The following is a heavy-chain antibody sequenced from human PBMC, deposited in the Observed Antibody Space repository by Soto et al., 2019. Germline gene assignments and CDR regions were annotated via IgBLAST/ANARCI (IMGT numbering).Heavy chain of an antibody. J-gene: IGHJ4*02. V-gene: IGHV4-59*08. D-gene: IGHD6-19*01. CDR3: ANSPAMVQWLAVFDN. Sequence: SETLSLTCSVSGGSISSYYWSWIRQPPGKGLEWIGYIYNSGNTNYNPSLKSRVTISVDMSKNQFSLKLISVTAADTAVYYCANSPAMVQWLAVFDNWGQGTLVTVSS. CDR1: GGSISSYY. CDR2: IYNSGNT.